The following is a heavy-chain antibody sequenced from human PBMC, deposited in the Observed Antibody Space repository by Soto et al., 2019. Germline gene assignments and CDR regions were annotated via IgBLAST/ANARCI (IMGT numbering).Heavy chain of an antibody. D-gene: IGHD6-13*01. J-gene: IGHJ4*02. CDR1: GGSISSSSYY. V-gene: IGHV4-39*01. CDR2: IYYSGST. CDR3: AREGYSSSWRPYYFDY. Sequence: PSETLSLTCTVSGGSISSSSYYWGWIRQPPGKGLEWIGSIYYSGSTYYNPSLKSRVTISVDTSKNQFSLKLSSVTAADTAVYYCAREGYSSSWRPYYFDYWGQGTLVTVSS.